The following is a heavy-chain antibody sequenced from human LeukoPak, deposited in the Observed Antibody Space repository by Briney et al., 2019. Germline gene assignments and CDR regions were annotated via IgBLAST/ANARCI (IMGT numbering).Heavy chain of an antibody. V-gene: IGHV1-18*01. D-gene: IGHD2-2*01. Sequence: GASVKVSCKASGYTFTSYGISWVRQAPGQGLEWMGWISAYNGNTNYAQKLQGRVTMTTDTSTSTAYMELRSLRSDDTAVYYCARARVEPADFNWFDPWGQGTLVTVSS. J-gene: IGHJ5*02. CDR3: ARARVEPADFNWFDP. CDR1: GYTFTSYG. CDR2: ISAYNGNT.